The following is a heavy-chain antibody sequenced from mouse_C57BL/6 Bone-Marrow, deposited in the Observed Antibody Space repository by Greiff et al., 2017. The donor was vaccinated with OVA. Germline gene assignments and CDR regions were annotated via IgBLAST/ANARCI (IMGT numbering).Heavy chain of an antibody. CDR3: ARETPYDYDSWFAY. D-gene: IGHD2-4*01. Sequence: EVQGVESGGGLVKPGGSLKLSCAASGFTFSSYAMSWVRQTPEKRLEWVATISDGGSYTYYPDNVKGRFTISRDNAKNNLYLQMSHLKSEDTAMYYCARETPYDYDSWFAYWGQGTLVTVSA. V-gene: IGHV5-4*01. CDR1: GFTFSSYA. J-gene: IGHJ3*01. CDR2: ISDGGSYT.